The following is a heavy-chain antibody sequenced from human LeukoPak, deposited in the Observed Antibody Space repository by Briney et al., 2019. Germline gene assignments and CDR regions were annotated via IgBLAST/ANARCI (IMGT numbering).Heavy chain of an antibody. J-gene: IGHJ3*02. D-gene: IGHD3-10*01. V-gene: IGHV3-53*05. Sequence: GGSLRLSCAASGFIVSSNYMSWVRQAPGKGLEWVSIIYSGGSTYYAGSVKGRFTISRDNSKNTLYLQMNSLRAEDTAVYYCAKDHKYYGSGSYYDTSQYAFDIWGQGTMVTVSS. CDR3: AKDHKYYGSGSYYDTSQYAFDI. CDR1: GFIVSSNY. CDR2: IYSGGST.